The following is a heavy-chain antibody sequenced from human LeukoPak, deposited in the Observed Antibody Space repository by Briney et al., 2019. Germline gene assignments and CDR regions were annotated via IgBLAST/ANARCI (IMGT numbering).Heavy chain of an antibody. Sequence: PGGSLRLSCAASGFTFSSYWMHWVRQAPGKGLVWVSRINTDGNTTAYADSVKGRFAISRDNSKNTLYLQMNSLRAEDTAVYYCAKETVGDYVDYWGQGTLVTVSS. D-gene: IGHD4-17*01. CDR2: INTDGNTT. V-gene: IGHV3-74*01. J-gene: IGHJ4*02. CDR3: AKETVGDYVDY. CDR1: GFTFSSYW.